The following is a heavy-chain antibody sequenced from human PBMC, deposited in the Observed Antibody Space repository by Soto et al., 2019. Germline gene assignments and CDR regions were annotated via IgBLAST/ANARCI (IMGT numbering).Heavy chain of an antibody. D-gene: IGHD3-10*01. CDR2: IYYSGST. CDR3: ARGRGYYGSGSYQRYNWFDP. J-gene: IGHJ5*02. V-gene: IGHV4-31*03. Sequence: QVQLQESGPGLVKPSQTLSVTCTVSGGSISSGGYYWSWIRQHPGKGLEWIGYIYYSGSTYYNPSLKSRVTISVDTSKNQFSLKLSSVTAADTAVYNCARGRGYYGSGSYQRYNWFDPWGQGTLVTVSS. CDR1: GGSISSGGYY.